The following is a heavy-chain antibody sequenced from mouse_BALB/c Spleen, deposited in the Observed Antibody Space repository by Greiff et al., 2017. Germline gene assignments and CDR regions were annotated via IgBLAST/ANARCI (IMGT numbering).Heavy chain of an antibody. CDR1: GFNIKDTY. Sequence: VQLKESGAELVKPGASVKLSCTASGFNIKDTYMHWVKQRPEQGLEWIGRIDPANGNTKYDPKFQGKATITADTSSNTAYLQLSSLTSEDTAVYYCGRYDAAMDYWGQGTSVTVSS. CDR2: IDPANGNT. CDR3: GRYDAAMDY. J-gene: IGHJ4*01. V-gene: IGHV14-3*02. D-gene: IGHD2-14*01.